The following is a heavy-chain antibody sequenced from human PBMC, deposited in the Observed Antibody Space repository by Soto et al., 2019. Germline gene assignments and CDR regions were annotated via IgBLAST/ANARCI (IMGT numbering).Heavy chain of an antibody. D-gene: IGHD5-18*01. CDR3: ARGRPPLRGYSYGYDFDY. CDR1: GFTFSSYS. CDR2: ISSSSSYI. J-gene: IGHJ4*02. Sequence: GGSLRLSCAASGFTFSSYSMNWVRQAPGKGLEWVSSISSSSSYIYYADSVKGRFTISRDNTKNSLYLQMNSLRAEDPAVYYCARGRPPLRGYSYGYDFDYWGQGTLVTVSS. V-gene: IGHV3-21*01.